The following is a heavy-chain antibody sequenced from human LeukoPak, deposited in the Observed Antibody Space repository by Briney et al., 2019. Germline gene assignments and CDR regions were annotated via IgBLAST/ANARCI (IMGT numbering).Heavy chain of an antibody. CDR3: AKDSRLGELSLGAWYLDL. CDR1: GFTFDDYA. Sequence: GGSLRLSCAASGFTFDDYAMHWVRQAPGGGLEWVPLISGDGGSTYYADSVKGRFIISRDNSKNSLYLQMTSLRTEDTALNYCAKDSRLGELSLGAWYLDLWGRGTLVSVSS. J-gene: IGHJ2*01. D-gene: IGHD3-16*02. CDR2: ISGDGGST. V-gene: IGHV3-43*02.